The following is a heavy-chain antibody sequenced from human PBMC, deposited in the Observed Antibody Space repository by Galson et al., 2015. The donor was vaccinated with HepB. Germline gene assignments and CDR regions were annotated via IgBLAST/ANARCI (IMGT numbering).Heavy chain of an antibody. D-gene: IGHD3-10*01. V-gene: IGHV1-18*01. Sequence: SVKVSCKASGYNFSGYGINWVRQALGQGLEWMGWISAYNGNTNYAQNFQGRLTMTTDTSTSTAYMEPRSLRSDDTALYYCARDFGEMLMQYWGQGTLVTVSS. CDR1: GYNFSGYG. CDR3: ARDFGEMLMQY. J-gene: IGHJ4*02. CDR2: ISAYNGNT.